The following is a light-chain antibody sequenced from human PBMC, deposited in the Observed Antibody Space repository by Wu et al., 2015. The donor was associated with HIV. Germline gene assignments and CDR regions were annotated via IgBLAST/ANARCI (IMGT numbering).Light chain of an antibody. J-gene: IGKJ1*01. V-gene: IGKV1-5*03. CDR2: KAS. CDR1: QNIYTW. CDR3: QQYNSYSRT. Sequence: MTQSPSTLSASVGDRVTITCRASQNIYTWLAWYQQKPGKAPKLLIYKASTLESEVPSRFSGSGSGTEFTLTISSLQPDDLATYYCQQYNSYSRTFGQGTKVEI.